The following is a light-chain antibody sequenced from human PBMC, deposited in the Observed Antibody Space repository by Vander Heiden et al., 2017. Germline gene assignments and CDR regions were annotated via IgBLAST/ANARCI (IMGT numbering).Light chain of an antibody. CDR3: QSSDNTDTYLI. V-gene: IGLV3-25*03. Sequence: SSELTQPPTVSVSPGQTVNITCSVYTLPKQYALWYQQKAGQAPVVIIFKDVERPSGIPERFSASTSGKTVTLTINGVKPEDEADYYCQSSDNTDTYLIFGRGTKLTVL. CDR2: KDV. CDR1: TLPKQY. J-gene: IGLJ2*01.